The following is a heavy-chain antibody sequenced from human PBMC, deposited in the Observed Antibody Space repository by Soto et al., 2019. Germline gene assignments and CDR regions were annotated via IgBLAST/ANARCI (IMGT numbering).Heavy chain of an antibody. CDR3: ATGQNRWQHFFDS. D-gene: IGHD3-3*02. CDR2: FDPEDAKI. CDR1: GYTLTEVS. Sequence: EASVEVSCKISGYTLTEVSMHWVLQAPGKGLEWMGGFDPEDAKIIYAQKFQGRVTMTEDTSTDTAYMEVSSLQSEDTAVYFCATGQNRWQHFFDSWGQGTLVTVSS. V-gene: IGHV1-24*01. J-gene: IGHJ4*02.